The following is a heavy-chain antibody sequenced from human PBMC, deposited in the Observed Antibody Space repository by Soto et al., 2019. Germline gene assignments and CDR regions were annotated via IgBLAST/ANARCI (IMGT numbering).Heavy chain of an antibody. CDR3: ARESSSTGLYFDY. V-gene: IGHV3-33*01. Sequence: QVQLVESGGGVVQPGRSLRLSCAASGFTFSNHAMHWVRQAPGEGLEWVAFIWYDGSSKYYADSVKGRFTISRDNPQNTLYLQMNSLRAEDTSVYYCARESSSTGLYFDYCGQGTLVTVSS. CDR1: GFTFSNHA. CDR2: IWYDGSSK. D-gene: IGHD2-2*01. J-gene: IGHJ4*02.